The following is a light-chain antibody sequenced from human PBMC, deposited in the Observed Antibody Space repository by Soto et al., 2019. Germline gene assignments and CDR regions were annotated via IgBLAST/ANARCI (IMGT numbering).Light chain of an antibody. Sequence: IVMTQSPATLALSPGEGATLSCRASQNIGRNLAWYQQKPGQAPRLLIYDISTRATGIPARFSGSGSGTEFTLTISTLQSEDFAVFYCQQYNDWPPNTFGQGPKLEIK. CDR1: QNIGRN. V-gene: IGKV3-15*01. CDR3: QQYNDWPPNT. J-gene: IGKJ2*01. CDR2: DIS.